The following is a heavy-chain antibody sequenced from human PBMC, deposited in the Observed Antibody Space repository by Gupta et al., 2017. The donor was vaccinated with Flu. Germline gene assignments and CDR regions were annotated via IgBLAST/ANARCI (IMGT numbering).Heavy chain of an antibody. Sequence: QLQLQESGPGLVKPSETLSLTCTVSGGSISSDYYYLGWIRQPPGQGLEWIASFYHSGATHYNPSLKSRFTISGDTSKNQFSLKLSSVTAADTAVYYCARLRGYSYGYADYWGQGTLVTVSS. V-gene: IGHV4-39*01. CDR3: ARLRGYSYGYADY. CDR2: FYHSGAT. J-gene: IGHJ4*02. D-gene: IGHD5-18*01. CDR1: GGSISSDYYY.